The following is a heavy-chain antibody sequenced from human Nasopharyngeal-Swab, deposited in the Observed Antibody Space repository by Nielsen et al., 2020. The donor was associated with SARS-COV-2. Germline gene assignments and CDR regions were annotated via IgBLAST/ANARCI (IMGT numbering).Heavy chain of an antibody. CDR2: ISGSGGNT. V-gene: IGHV3-23*01. CDR3: AKEQYAGSSVDY. CDR1: GFTFSNYA. J-gene: IGHJ4*02. Sequence: GESLKISCAASGFTFSNYAMNWVRQAPGKGLEWVSAISGSGGNTYYADSVKGWFTISRDNSRNTLYLHMNSLRAEDTAVYYCAKEQYAGSSVDYWGQGTLVTVSS. D-gene: IGHD1-26*01.